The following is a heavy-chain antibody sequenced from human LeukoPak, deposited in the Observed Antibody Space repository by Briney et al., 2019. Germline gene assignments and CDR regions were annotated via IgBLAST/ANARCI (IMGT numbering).Heavy chain of an antibody. V-gene: IGHV4-61*02. CDR2: IYTSGST. J-gene: IGHJ6*02. CDR1: GGSISSGSYY. D-gene: IGHD2-15*01. Sequence: PSQTLSLTCTVSGGSISSGSYYWSWIRQPAGKGLEWIGRIYTSGSTNYNPSLKSRVTISVDTSKNQFSLKLSSATAADTALYFCARDLGYCSGGTCSYYYHYGMDVWGQGTTVTVSS. CDR3: ARDLGYCSGGTCSYYYHYGMDV.